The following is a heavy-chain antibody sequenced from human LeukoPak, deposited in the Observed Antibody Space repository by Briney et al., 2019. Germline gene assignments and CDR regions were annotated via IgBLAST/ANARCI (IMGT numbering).Heavy chain of an antibody. CDR3: AKDAPVGYYYDTSGLPD. Sequence: SGGSLRLSCAASGFTFSSYAMSWVRQAPGKGLEGVSVISGTGGSTYYADSVKGRFTISRDNSKNTVYLQMNSLRAEDTAVYYCAKDAPVGYYYDTSGLPDWGQGTLVTVSS. V-gene: IGHV3-23*01. D-gene: IGHD3-22*01. CDR2: ISGTGGST. CDR1: GFTFSSYA. J-gene: IGHJ4*02.